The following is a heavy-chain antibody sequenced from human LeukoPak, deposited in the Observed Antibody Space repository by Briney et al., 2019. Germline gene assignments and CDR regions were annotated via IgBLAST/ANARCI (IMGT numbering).Heavy chain of an antibody. CDR2: IHSGGST. CDR3: AIGNRAMDLY. J-gene: IGHJ4*02. CDR1: GFTVRSNY. Sequence: SGGSLRLSCAASGFTVRSNYMNWVRQAPGKGLEWVSIIHSGGSTYYADSVKGRFTISTDNSKNTLYLQMNSLRVEDTAVYYCAIGNRAMDLYWGQGTLVTVSS. D-gene: IGHD5-18*01. V-gene: IGHV3-66*01.